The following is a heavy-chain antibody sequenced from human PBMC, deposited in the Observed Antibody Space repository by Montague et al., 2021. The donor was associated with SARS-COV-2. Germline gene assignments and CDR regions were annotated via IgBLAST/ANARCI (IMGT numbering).Heavy chain of an antibody. D-gene: IGHD3-9*01. CDR2: IYSNDEK. CDR3: AHLIRYYDIFTGIPFDY. Sequence: PALVKPTKTLTLTCTFSGLSLSTPNVGVGWIRQPPEKALEWVAVIYSNDEKRYSPSLRNRLTITKDTAKNQVVLSLTYVDPVDTATYYCAHLIRYYDIFTGIPFDYWGQGTQVTVSS. CDR1: GLSLSTPNVG. V-gene: IGHV2-5*01. J-gene: IGHJ4*02.